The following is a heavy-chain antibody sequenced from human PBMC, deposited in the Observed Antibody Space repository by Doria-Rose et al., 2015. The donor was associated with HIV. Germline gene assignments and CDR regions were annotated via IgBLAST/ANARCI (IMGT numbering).Heavy chain of an antibody. Sequence: SETLSLTCSVSGASVISRGYYWNWIRQVPGKGLESLGYTYYTGTSDYSPSLKSRLNMAVDTSKNQFSLKLSFVTVADTAVYYCAWMGSYRELDYWGQGALVSVSA. D-gene: IGHD3-3*01. CDR1: GASVISRGYY. J-gene: IGHJ4*02. CDR2: TYYTGTS. V-gene: IGHV4-31*03. CDR3: AWMGSYRELDY.